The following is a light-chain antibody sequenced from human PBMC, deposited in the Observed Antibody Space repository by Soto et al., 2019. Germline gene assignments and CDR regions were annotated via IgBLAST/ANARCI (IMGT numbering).Light chain of an antibody. CDR2: ANS. Sequence: QSVLTQPPSVSGAPGQRVTISCTGSISSIGAGYDVHWYQQLPGTAPKLLIYANSNRPSGVPDRFSGSKSGTSASLAITGLQAEDEADYYCQSYDSSLSAYVFGTGTKVTVL. J-gene: IGLJ1*01. CDR3: QSYDSSLSAYV. CDR1: ISSIGAGYD. V-gene: IGLV1-40*01.